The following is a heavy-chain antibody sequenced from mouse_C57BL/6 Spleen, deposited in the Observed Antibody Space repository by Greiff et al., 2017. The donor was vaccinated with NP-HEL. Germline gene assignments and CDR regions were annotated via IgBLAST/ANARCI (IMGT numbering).Heavy chain of an antibody. CDR1: GYTFTSYW. CDR2: IDPSDSET. D-gene: IGHD1-1*01. Sequence: VQLQQSGAGLVRPGSSVKLSCKASGYTFTSYWMHWVKQRPIQGLEWIGNIDPSDSETHYNQKFKDKATLTVDKSSSTAYMQLSSLTSEDSAVYYCARGVTTVVEDYYAMDYWGQGTSVTVSS. V-gene: IGHV1-52*01. CDR3: ARGVTTVVEDYYAMDY. J-gene: IGHJ4*01.